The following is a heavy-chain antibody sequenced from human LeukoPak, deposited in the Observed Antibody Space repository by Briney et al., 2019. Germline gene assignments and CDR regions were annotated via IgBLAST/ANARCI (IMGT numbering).Heavy chain of an antibody. CDR1: GYTFTSYD. CDR2: VYGDNGDS. J-gene: IGHJ4*02. V-gene: IGHV1-18*01. D-gene: IGHD5-24*01. Sequence: ASVKVSCKASGYTFTSYDINWVRQAPGQGLEWMGWVYGDNGDSNYAPRLQDRVTVTTDTSTSTAYMELRSLTPDDTAVYYCARDLRSTMAHFDYWGQGTLVTVSS. CDR3: ARDLRSTMAHFDY.